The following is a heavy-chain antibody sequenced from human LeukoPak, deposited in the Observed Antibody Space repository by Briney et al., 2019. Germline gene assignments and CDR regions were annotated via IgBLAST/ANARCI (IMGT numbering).Heavy chain of an antibody. CDR1: GYTFTSYG. V-gene: IGHV1-18*01. D-gene: IGHD2-8*01. Sequence: ASVKVSCKASGYTFTSYGISWVRKAPGQGLEWMGWISAYNGNTNYAQKLQGRVTMTTDTSTSTAYMELRSLRSDDTAVYYCARDTHPYCTNGVCYRFDPWGQGTLVTVSS. J-gene: IGHJ5*02. CDR3: ARDTHPYCTNGVCYRFDP. CDR2: ISAYNGNT.